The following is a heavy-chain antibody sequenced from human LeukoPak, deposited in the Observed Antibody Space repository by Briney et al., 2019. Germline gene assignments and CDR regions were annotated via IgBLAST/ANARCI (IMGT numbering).Heavy chain of an antibody. Sequence: ASVKVSCKASGYTFTSYYMHWVRQAPGQGLEWMGIINPSGGSTSYAQKFQGRVTMTRDMSTSTVYMELSSLRSEDTAVYYCARAGTAMVTLDYWGQGTLVTVSS. CDR2: INPSGGST. V-gene: IGHV1-46*01. J-gene: IGHJ4*02. CDR1: GYTFTSYY. CDR3: ARAGTAMVTLDY. D-gene: IGHD5-18*01.